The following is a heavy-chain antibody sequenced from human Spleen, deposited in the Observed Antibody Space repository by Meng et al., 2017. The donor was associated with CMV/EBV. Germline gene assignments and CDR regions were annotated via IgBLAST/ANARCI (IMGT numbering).Heavy chain of an antibody. D-gene: IGHD4-17*01. J-gene: IGHJ4*02. Sequence: ASVKVSCKGSGYSFTIYGISWVRQAPGQGLEWMGWISAYHGNTDYAQKLQGRVTMTTDTSTSTAYMELRSLRSDDTAVYYCARGEKPLSARYGDYDYWGQGTLVTVSS. CDR3: ARGEKPLSARYGDYDY. CDR1: GYSFTIYG. CDR2: ISAYHGNT. V-gene: IGHV1-18*01.